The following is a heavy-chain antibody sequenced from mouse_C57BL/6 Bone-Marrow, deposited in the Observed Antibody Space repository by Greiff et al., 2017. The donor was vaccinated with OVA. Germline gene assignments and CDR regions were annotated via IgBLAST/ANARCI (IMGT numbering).Heavy chain of an antibody. J-gene: IGHJ4*01. CDR3: VRPYDYDGFYYAMDY. D-gene: IGHD2-4*01. CDR2: IRSKSNNYAT. Sequence: EVMLVESGGGLVQPKGSLKLSCAASGFSFNTYAMNWVRQAPGKGLEWVARIRSKSNNYATYYADSVKDRFTISRDDSESMLYLQMNNLKTEDTAMYYCVRPYDYDGFYYAMDYWGQGTSVTVSS. V-gene: IGHV10-1*01. CDR1: GFSFNTYA.